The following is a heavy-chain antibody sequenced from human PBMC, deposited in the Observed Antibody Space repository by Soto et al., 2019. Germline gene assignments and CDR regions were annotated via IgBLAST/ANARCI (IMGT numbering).Heavy chain of an antibody. CDR1: GDSISSSSYY. V-gene: IGHV4-39*01. D-gene: IGHD3-3*02. Sequence: SETLSLTCAVSGDSISSSSYYWAWIRQPPGKGLEWIGSIHYRANSYYSPSLKSRITISVDTSKNQISLRLSSVTAADTAVYYCARPLQLAVSGFDPWGQGTLVTVS. CDR2: IHYRANS. CDR3: ARPLQLAVSGFDP. J-gene: IGHJ5*02.